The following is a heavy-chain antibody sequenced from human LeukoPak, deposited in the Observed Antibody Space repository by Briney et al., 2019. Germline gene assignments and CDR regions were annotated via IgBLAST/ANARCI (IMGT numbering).Heavy chain of an antibody. D-gene: IGHD6-19*01. J-gene: IGHJ4*02. CDR3: AKDSSGWYAY. Sequence: GGSLRLSCAASGFTFSDYYMSWIRQAPGKGLEWVSAISGSGGSTYYADSVKGRFTISRDNSKNTLYLQMNSLRAEDTAVYYCAKDSSGWYAYWGQGTLVTVSS. V-gene: IGHV3-23*01. CDR2: ISGSGGST. CDR1: GFTFSDYY.